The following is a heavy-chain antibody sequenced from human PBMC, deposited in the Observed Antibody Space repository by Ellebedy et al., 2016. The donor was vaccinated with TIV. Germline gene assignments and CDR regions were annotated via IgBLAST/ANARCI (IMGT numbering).Heavy chain of an antibody. CDR3: ARLCGGECSDH. D-gene: IGHD2-21*01. J-gene: IGHJ4*02. CDR2: LSFDVDNE. CDR1: GFDFSYYA. Sequence: PGGSLRLSCEVSGFDFSYYAMHWVRQAPGKWLEWLSLLSFDVDNEYYADSVRGRFTISRDNSKSTLFLQMNSLRLEDTAVYYCARLCGGECSDHWGQGTLITVSS. V-gene: IGHV3-30-3*01.